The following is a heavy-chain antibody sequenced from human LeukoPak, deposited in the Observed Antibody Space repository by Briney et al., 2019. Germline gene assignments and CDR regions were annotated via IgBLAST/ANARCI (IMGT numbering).Heavy chain of an antibody. V-gene: IGHV3-23*01. CDR1: GFTFSSYA. J-gene: IGHJ4*02. CDR2: ISGSGDST. D-gene: IGHD1/OR15-1a*01. Sequence: GSLRLSCAASGFTFSSYAMSWVRQAPGEGLEWVSTISGSGDSTYYADSVKGRFTISRDNSKNTLYLQMNSLRAEDTAVYYCAKQSNKLFDYWGQGTLVTVSS. CDR3: AKQSNKLFDY.